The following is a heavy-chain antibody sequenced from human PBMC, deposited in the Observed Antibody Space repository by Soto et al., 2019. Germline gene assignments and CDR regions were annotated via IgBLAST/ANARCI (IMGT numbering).Heavy chain of an antibody. CDR1: GFAFSNFG. J-gene: IGHJ4*02. Sequence: QVQLVESGGDVVQPGRSLRLSCVVSGFAFSNFGMHWVRQAPDKGLEWLAVIWYDGSKQYYGDSVKGRFTISRDNSKNTVYLQMNSLRVEDPAVYFCARASPQPGLYDFDYWGQGTLVTVSS. CDR2: IWYDGSKQ. D-gene: IGHD2-2*01. V-gene: IGHV3-33*01. CDR3: ARASPQPGLYDFDY.